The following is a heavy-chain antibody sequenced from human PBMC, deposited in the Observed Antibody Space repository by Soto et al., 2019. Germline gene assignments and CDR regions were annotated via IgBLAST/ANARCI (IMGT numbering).Heavy chain of an antibody. V-gene: IGHV3-30*18. CDR1: GFTFSSYG. J-gene: IGHJ6*02. CDR2: ISYDGSNK. Sequence: QVQLVESGGGVVQPGRSLRLSCAASGFTFSSYGMHWVRQAPGKGLEWVAVISYDGSNKYYADSVKGRFTISRDNSKNXLXXQMNSLRAEDTDVYYCEKDSQQLVRGSYYYYGMDVWGQGTTVTVSS. D-gene: IGHD6-13*01. CDR3: EKDSQQLVRGSYYYYGMDV.